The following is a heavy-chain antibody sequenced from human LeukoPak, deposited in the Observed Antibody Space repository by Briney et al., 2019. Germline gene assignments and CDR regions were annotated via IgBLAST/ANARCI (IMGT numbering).Heavy chain of an antibody. J-gene: IGHJ6*03. CDR2: INHSGST. Sequence: SETLSLTCAVYGGSFSGYYRSWIRQPPGKGLEWIGEINHSGSTNYNPSLKSRVTISVDTSKNQFSLKLSSVTAADTAVYYCARGQVKQQLLPRTGSRDYYCYMDVWGKGTTVTVSS. CDR3: ARGQVKQQLLPRTGSRDYYCYMDV. D-gene: IGHD6-13*01. V-gene: IGHV4-34*01. CDR1: GGSFSGYY.